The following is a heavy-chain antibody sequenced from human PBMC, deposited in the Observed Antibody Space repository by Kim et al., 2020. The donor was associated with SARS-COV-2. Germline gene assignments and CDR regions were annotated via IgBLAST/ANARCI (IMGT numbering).Heavy chain of an antibody. CDR1: GFTFSSYG. J-gene: IGHJ6*02. CDR3: AKDSSEIVGATEGYYYYGMDV. Sequence: GGSLRLSCAASGFTFSSYGMHWVRQAPGKGLEWVAVISYDGSNKYYADSVKGRFTISRDNSKNTLYLQMNSLRAEDTAVYYCAKDSSEIVGATEGYYYYGMDVWGQGTTVTVSS. D-gene: IGHD1-26*01. CDR2: ISYDGSNK. V-gene: IGHV3-30*18.